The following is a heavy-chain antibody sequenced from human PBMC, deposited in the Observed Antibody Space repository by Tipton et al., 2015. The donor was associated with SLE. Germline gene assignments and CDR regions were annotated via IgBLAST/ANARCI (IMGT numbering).Heavy chain of an antibody. V-gene: IGHV4-4*08. J-gene: IGHJ6*03. CDR1: GGSVSSYF. Sequence: GLVKPSETLALTCSVSGGSVSSYFWTWIRQPPGKGLEWLGYLYSSGSSNYHPSVKGRVAISVDTTNNQFSLNLRSMTAADTAVYYCARSIAAPGSYRNYYMGEWGKGTTAVVSS. D-gene: IGHD6-13*01. CDR2: LYSSGSS. CDR3: ARSIAAPGSYRNYYMGE.